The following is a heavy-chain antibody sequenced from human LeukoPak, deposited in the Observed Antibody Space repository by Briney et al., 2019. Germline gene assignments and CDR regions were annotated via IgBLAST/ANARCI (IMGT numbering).Heavy chain of an antibody. J-gene: IGHJ4*02. D-gene: IGHD3-22*01. CDR1: GYSISSGYY. CDR3: ARDSRRKRLGGMIVVVTSFDY. V-gene: IGHV4-38-2*02. Sequence: SETLSLTCTVSGYSISSGYYWGWIRQPPGKGLEWIGSIYHSGSTYYNPSLKGRVTISVDTSKNQFSLKLSSVTAADTAVYYCARDSRRKRLGGMIVVVTSFDYWGQGALVTVSS. CDR2: IYHSGST.